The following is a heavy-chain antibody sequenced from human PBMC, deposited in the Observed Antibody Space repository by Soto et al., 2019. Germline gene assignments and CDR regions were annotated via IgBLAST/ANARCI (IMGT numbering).Heavy chain of an antibody. V-gene: IGHV3-21*01. CDR3: ARADGYNVLLWFGDYYYYGMAV. J-gene: IGHJ6*02. Sequence: PGGSLRLSCAASGFTFSSYSMNWVRQAPGKGLEWVSSISSSSSYIYYADSVKGRFTISRDNAKNSLYLQMNSLRAEDTAVYYCARADGYNVLLWFGDYYYYGMAVRGPGTTVTVSS. D-gene: IGHD3-10*01. CDR2: ISSSSSYI. CDR1: GFTFSSYS.